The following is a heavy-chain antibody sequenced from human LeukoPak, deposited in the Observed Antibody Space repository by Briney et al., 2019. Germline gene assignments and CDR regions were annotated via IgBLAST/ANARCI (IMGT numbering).Heavy chain of an antibody. D-gene: IGHD3-16*02. Sequence: SETLSLTCAVYGGSFSGYYWSWIRQPPGEGLEWIGEINHSGSTNYNPSLKSRVTISVDTSKNQFSLKLSSVTAADTAVYYCARGVGLRVINWFDPWGQGTLVTVSS. V-gene: IGHV4-34*01. J-gene: IGHJ5*02. CDR1: GGSFSGYY. CDR3: ARGVGLRVINWFDP. CDR2: INHSGST.